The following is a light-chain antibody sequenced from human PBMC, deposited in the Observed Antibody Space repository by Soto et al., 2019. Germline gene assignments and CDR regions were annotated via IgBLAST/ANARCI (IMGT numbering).Light chain of an antibody. CDR3: QTWGTGTWV. V-gene: IGLV4-69*01. CDR2: VNNDGSH. Sequence: QSVLTQSPSASASLGASVKLTCTLSSGHSSYAIAWHQQQPEKGPRYLMKVNNDGSHSKGDGIPDRFSGSSSGAERYLTISSLQSEDEADYYCQTWGTGTWVFGGGTKLTVL. CDR1: SGHSSYA. J-gene: IGLJ3*02.